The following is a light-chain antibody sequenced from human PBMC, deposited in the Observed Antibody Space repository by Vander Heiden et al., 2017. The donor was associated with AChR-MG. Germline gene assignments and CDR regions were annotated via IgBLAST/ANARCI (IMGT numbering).Light chain of an antibody. Sequence: EIVLTQSPGTLSLSPGERATLSCRASQSITTNFLAWYQQNPGKAPRLLFYGVSNRATGIPDRFSGSGYGTDFALTISRVEPEDFAVYYCQHYGPSPFFGPGTTLQIK. CDR1: QSITTNF. CDR2: GVS. CDR3: QHYGPSPF. V-gene: IGKV3-20*01. J-gene: IGKJ3*01.